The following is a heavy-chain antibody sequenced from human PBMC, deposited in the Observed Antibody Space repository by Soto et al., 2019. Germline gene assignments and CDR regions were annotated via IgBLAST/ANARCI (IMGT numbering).Heavy chain of an antibody. Sequence: ASVKVSCKASGFTFTSSAVQWVRQARGQRLEWIGWIVVGSGNTNYAQKFQERVTITRDMSTSTAYMELSSLRSEDTAVYYCAAGLGGGYYYYGMDVWGQGTTVTVSS. CDR2: IVVGSGNT. V-gene: IGHV1-58*01. CDR3: AAGLGGGYYYYGMDV. J-gene: IGHJ6*02. D-gene: IGHD3-16*01. CDR1: GFTFTSSA.